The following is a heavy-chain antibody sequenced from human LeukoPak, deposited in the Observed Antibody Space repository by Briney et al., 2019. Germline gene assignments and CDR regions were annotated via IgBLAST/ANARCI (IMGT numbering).Heavy chain of an antibody. CDR2: IARDGGAK. D-gene: IGHD6-19*01. J-gene: IGHJ4*02. Sequence: GTSLRLSCVASGFSFSNHGMHWVRHAPGKGLEWVSVIARDGGAKFYADSVKGRFTLSRDNSKNMFFLQMNFLTVEDTAIYYCAREATWGQWYFDHWGQGTPVTVSS. CDR1: GFSFSNHG. CDR3: AREATWGQWYFDH. V-gene: IGHV3-30*03.